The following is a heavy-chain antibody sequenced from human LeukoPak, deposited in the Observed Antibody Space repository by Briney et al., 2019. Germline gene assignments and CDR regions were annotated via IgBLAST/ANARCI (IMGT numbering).Heavy chain of an antibody. D-gene: IGHD3-3*01. CDR1: GFTFDDYG. CDR2: INWDGGST. V-gene: IGHV3-20*04. Sequence: PGGSLRPSCTASGFTFDDYGMSWVRQAPGKGLEWVSGINWDGGSTGYADSVKGRFTISRDNAKNSLYLQMNSLRAEDTALYYCARDYDFWSGYYSPTRGYFGYWGQGTLVTVSS. J-gene: IGHJ4*02. CDR3: ARDYDFWSGYYSPTRGYFGY.